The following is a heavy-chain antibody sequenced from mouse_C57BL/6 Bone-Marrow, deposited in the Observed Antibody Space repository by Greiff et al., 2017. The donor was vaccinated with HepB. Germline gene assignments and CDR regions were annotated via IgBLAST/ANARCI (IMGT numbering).Heavy chain of an antibody. Sequence: EVHLVESGAELVRPGASVKLSCTASGFNIKDDYMHWVKQRPEQGLEWIGWIDPENGDTEYASKFQGKATITANTSSNTAYLQLSSLTSEDTAFYYCTTIYYDYDVGVLFAYWGQGTLVTVSA. CDR1: GFNIKDDY. D-gene: IGHD2-4*01. V-gene: IGHV14-4*01. J-gene: IGHJ3*01. CDR3: TTIYYDYDVGVLFAY. CDR2: IDPENGDT.